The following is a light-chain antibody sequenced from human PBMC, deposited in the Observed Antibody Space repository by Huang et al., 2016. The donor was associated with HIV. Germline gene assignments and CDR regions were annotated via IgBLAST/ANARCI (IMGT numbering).Light chain of an antibody. CDR2: STS. J-gene: IGKJ2*01. CDR3: QQANSFPYT. V-gene: IGKV1-12*01. CDR1: QGIGTW. Sequence: DIQLTQYPSSVSASVGDRVTITCRASQGIGTWLAWYQQKPGKAPKLLIYSTSSLQSGVPARFSGSGSGADFTLTISSLQPEDFATYYCQQANSFPYTFGQGTKLEIK.